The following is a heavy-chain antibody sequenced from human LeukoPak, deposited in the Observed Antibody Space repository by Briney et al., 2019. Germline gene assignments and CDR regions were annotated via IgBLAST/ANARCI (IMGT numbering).Heavy chain of an antibody. Sequence: SQTLSLTCAISGDSVSSNSAAWNWIRQSPSRGLEWLGRTYYRSKWYNDYAVSVKSRITINPDTSKNQFSLQLNSVTPEDTAVYYCAREEEVVAVRTSYYYYYMDVWGKGTTVTVSS. V-gene: IGHV6-1*01. CDR1: GDSVSSNSAA. CDR3: AREEEVVAVRTSYYYYYMDV. CDR2: TYYRSKWYN. D-gene: IGHD2-15*01. J-gene: IGHJ6*03.